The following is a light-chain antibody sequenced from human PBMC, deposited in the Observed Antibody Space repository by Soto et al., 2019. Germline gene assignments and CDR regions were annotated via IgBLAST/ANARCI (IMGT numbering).Light chain of an antibody. CDR1: QSVTVNS. CDR2: AAS. CDR3: QQYGDSPLT. Sequence: LFTQSPSTVSLSPGEGVTLSCRASQSVTVNSLAWYQQKPGQAPRLLIYAASTRAAAVPDRFTGSGSGTDFALTISRLEPEDFGVYYCQQYGDSPLTSGPGTKVDIK. J-gene: IGKJ3*01. V-gene: IGKV3-20*01.